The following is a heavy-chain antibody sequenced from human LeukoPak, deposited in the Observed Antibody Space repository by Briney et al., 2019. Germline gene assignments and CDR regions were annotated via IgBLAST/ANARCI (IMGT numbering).Heavy chain of an antibody. CDR2: IYYSGST. V-gene: IGHV4-61*08. CDR3: ARHLGGSGIHDAFDI. Sequence: SSETLSLTCTVSGGSISSGDYYWSWIRQPPGKGLEWIGYIYYSGSTNYSPSLKSRVTISVDTSKIQFSLKLSSVTAADTAVYYCARHLGGSGIHDAFDIWGQGTMVTVSS. J-gene: IGHJ3*02. D-gene: IGHD3-10*01. CDR1: GGSISSGDYY.